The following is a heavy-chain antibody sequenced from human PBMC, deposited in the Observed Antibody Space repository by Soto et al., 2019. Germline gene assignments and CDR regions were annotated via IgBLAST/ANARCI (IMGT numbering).Heavy chain of an antibody. CDR2: LDQSGGT. Sequence: QVQLQQWGAGLLKVSETLSLTCAVVGDSLRGQSWNWIRQSPGKGLEWIGELDQSGGTNYNPSLNSRAIISDDTSKNQFSLTLTSVTAADTAGYSCAREESNGWSGESLDVWGQGTTVTV. D-gene: IGHD6-19*01. J-gene: IGHJ6*02. V-gene: IGHV4-34*01. CDR3: AREESNGWSGESLDV. CDR1: GDSLRGQS.